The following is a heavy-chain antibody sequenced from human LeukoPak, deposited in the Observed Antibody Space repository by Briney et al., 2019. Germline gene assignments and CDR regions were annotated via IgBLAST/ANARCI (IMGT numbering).Heavy chain of an antibody. CDR3: AKDFGEAAFDI. Sequence: GRSLRPSCAASGSTLSTYYMQWDSPAPGRVMEWVAIMSDDVSDKYYADSVKGRFTSSRDNSKNTLYLQMNSLRAEDTAVYYCAKDFGEAAFDIWGQGTMVTVSS. J-gene: IGHJ3*02. CDR1: GSTLSTYY. CDR2: MSDDVSDK. V-gene: IGHV3-30*18. D-gene: IGHD3-10*01.